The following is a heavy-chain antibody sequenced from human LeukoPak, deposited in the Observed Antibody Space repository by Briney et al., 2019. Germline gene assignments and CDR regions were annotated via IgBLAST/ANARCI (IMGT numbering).Heavy chain of an antibody. CDR1: GFTFSSYS. J-gene: IGHJ4*02. V-gene: IGHV3-48*01. CDR2: ISSRSRTI. D-gene: IGHD3-22*01. Sequence: PGRSLRLSCAASGFTFSSYSMNWVRQAPGKGLEWVSYISSRSRTIYYTDSVKGRFTMSRDNAKNSLYLQMNSLRAEDTAVYYCARETYYYDSSGYYYPGGFGYWGQGTLVTVSS. CDR3: ARETYYYDSSGYYYPGGFGY.